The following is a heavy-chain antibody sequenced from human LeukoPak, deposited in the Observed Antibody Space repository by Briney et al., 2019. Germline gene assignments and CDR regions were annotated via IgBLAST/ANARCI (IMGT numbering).Heavy chain of an antibody. CDR3: ARDLHSSGYFDY. D-gene: IGHD3-22*01. J-gene: IGHJ4*02. CDR2: MSYDGGDK. Sequence: GGSLRLSCAASGFTFSNYTMHWVRQAPGKGLEWVAVMSYDGGDKFYADSVKGRFTISRDNSKNTLYLQMNSLRGEDTAVYYCARDLHSSGYFDYRGQGTLVTVSS. V-gene: IGHV3-30-3*01. CDR1: GFTFSNYT.